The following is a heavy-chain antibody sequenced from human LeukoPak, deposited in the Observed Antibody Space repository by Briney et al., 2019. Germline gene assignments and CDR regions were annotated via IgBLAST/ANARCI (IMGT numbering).Heavy chain of an antibody. Sequence: SETLSLTCTVSGGSISGSSYYWGWIRQPPGKGLEWIGSIYYSGSTYYNPSLKSRVTISVDTSKNQFSLKLSSVTAADTAVYYCARFIAAAGTNWFDPWGQGTLVTVSS. J-gene: IGHJ5*02. CDR3: ARFIAAAGTNWFDP. V-gene: IGHV4-39*01. CDR1: GGSISGSSYY. D-gene: IGHD6-13*01. CDR2: IYYSGST.